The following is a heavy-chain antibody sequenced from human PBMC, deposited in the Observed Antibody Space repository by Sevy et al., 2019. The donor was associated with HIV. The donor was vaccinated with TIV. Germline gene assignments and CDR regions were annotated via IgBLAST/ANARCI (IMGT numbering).Heavy chain of an antibody. Sequence: ASVKVSCKASGYTFTSYGISWVRQAPGQGLEWMGWISAYNGNTNYAQKLQGRVTMTTDTSTSTAYMELSSLRSDDTAVYYCARQYDSSGYYLGDYFDYWGQGTLVTVSS. V-gene: IGHV1-18*01. J-gene: IGHJ4*02. CDR3: ARQYDSSGYYLGDYFDY. CDR1: GYTFTSYG. CDR2: ISAYNGNT. D-gene: IGHD3-22*01.